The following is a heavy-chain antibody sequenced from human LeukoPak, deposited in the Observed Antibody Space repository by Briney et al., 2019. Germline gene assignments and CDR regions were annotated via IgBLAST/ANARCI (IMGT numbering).Heavy chain of an antibody. CDR3: ATNKVSTAGAYDI. J-gene: IGHJ3*02. D-gene: IGHD2/OR15-2a*01. CDR1: GGSFSGYY. V-gene: IGHV4-34*01. Sequence: APETLSLTCAVYGGSFSGYYWSWIRQTPGKGLEWIGEINHSGSTNYNPSLKSRVTMSVDTSKNQFSLRLSSVTAADTAVYYCATNKVSTAGAYDIWGQGTMVIVSS. CDR2: INHSGST.